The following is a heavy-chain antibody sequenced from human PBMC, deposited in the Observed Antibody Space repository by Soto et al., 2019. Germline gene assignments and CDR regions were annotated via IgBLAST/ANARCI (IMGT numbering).Heavy chain of an antibody. V-gene: IGHV6-1*01. CDR2: TYYRSKWSY. CDR3: ARLIGNSWLDS. D-gene: IGHD2-8*01. CDR1: GDSVSSNIGA. J-gene: IGHJ5*01. Sequence: SQTLSLTCAISGDSVSSNIGAWNWIRQSPSRGLEWLGRTYYRSKWSYEYAVSVKSRININADTSKNQFSLQLNSVTPDDTAVYYCARLIGNSWLDSWGQGTLVTVSS.